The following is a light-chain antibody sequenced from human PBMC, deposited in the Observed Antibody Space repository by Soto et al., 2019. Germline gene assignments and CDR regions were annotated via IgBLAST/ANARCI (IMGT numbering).Light chain of an antibody. CDR1: SSDVGGYNY. Sequence: QSALTQPPSASGSPGQSVTISCTGTSSDVGGYNYVSWYQQHPGKAPKLMIYEVSKRPSGVPDRFSGSKSGNTASLTVSGLQAEDEDDYYCSSYAGSNNPYVFGPGTKVTVL. CDR3: SSYAGSNNPYV. CDR2: EVS. V-gene: IGLV2-8*01. J-gene: IGLJ1*01.